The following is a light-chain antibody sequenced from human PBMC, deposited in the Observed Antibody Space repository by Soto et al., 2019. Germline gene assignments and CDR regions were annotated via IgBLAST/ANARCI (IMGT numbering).Light chain of an antibody. CDR2: EVK. Sequence: QSALTQPASVSGSPGQSITISCTGTSSDIGFYNYVSWYQQYPGKAPKVVIYEVKNRPSGVSNRFSGSNSGNTASLTISGLQDDDEDDYYCCSYTSSSTPYVFGRGTKLTVL. CDR3: CSYTSSSTPYV. J-gene: IGLJ1*01. CDR1: SSDIGFYNY. V-gene: IGLV2-14*01.